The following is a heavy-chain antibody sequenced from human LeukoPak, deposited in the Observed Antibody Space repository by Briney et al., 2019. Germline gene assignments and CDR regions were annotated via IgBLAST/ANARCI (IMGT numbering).Heavy chain of an antibody. Sequence: GGSLGLSCAASGFTFSSYWMSWVRQAPGKGLEWVANIKQDGSEKYYVDSVKGRFTISRDNAKNSLYLQMNSLRAEDTAVYYCARAGGDYYFDYWGQGTLVTVSS. D-gene: IGHD4-17*01. J-gene: IGHJ4*02. CDR1: GFTFSSYW. CDR2: IKQDGSEK. CDR3: ARAGGDYYFDY. V-gene: IGHV3-7*01.